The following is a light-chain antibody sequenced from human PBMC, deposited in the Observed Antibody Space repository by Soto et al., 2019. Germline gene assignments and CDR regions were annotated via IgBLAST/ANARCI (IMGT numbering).Light chain of an antibody. CDR1: SSDVGGYNY. J-gene: IGLJ1*01. CDR2: EVS. V-gene: IGLV2-14*01. Sequence: QSALTQPASVSGSPGQSITISCTGTSSDVGGYNYVSWYQQEPGKAPKLMIYEVSNRPSGVSDRFSGSKSGNTASLTISGLQAEDEADYYCSSYIVTNFLSYVFGTGTKVTVL. CDR3: SSYIVTNFLSYV.